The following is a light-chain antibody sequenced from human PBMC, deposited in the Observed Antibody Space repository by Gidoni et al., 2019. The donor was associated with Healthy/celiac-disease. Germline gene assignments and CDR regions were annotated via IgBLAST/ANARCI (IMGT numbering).Light chain of an antibody. CDR1: SSDVGGYNY. CDR2: DVS. Sequence: QSALTQPASVSGSPGQSITISCTGTSSDVGGYNYVSWYQQHPGKAPKLMIYDVSNRPSGVSNRFSGSKSGNTASLTISGLQAEDEADYYCSSYTSSSILFGGGTKLTVI. J-gene: IGLJ2*01. CDR3: SSYTSSSIL. V-gene: IGLV2-14*03.